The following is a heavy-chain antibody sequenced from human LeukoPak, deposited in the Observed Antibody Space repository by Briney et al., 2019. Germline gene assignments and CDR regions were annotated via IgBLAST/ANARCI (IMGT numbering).Heavy chain of an antibody. CDR3: ARGQDYMDV. CDR1: GYTFTVYY. Sequence: ASVKVSCKASGYTFTVYYMHWVRQAPGQGLEWMGWMNPNSGNTGYAQKFQGRVTMTRNTSISTAYMELSSLRSEDTAVYYCARGQDYMDVWGKGTTVTVSS. CDR2: MNPNSGNT. V-gene: IGHV1-8*02. J-gene: IGHJ6*03.